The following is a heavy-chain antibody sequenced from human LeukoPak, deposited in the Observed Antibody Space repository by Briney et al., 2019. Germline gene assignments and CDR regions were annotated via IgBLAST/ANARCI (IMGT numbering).Heavy chain of an antibody. CDR1: GYTFTGFY. CDR3: AREGIVGGLDI. CDR2: INPNSGRT. V-gene: IGHV1-2*02. D-gene: IGHD3-16*02. Sequence: ASVKVSCKASGYTFTGFYMHWVRQAPGQGLEWMGWINPNSGRTNYAQNFQGRVTMTRDTSISTAYMELSRLRSDDTAVYYCAREGIVGGLDIWGQGTMVTVSS. J-gene: IGHJ3*02.